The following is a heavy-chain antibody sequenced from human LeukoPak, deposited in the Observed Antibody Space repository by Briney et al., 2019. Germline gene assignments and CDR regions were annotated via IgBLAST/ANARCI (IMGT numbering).Heavy chain of an antibody. Sequence: SETLSLTCTVSGDSIINDYYFWGWFRQSPGMGLEWIGNIYYGGNTYYNPSLKSRVTISVDTSKNQFSLKLSSVTAADTAVYYCARDSSMVRGVMGYWGQGTLVTVSS. CDR1: GDSIINDYYF. D-gene: IGHD3-10*01. V-gene: IGHV4-39*07. CDR3: ARDSSMVRGVMGY. J-gene: IGHJ4*02. CDR2: IYYGGNT.